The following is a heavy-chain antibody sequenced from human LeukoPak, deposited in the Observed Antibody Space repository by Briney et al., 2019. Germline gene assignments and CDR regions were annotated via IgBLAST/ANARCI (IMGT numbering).Heavy chain of an antibody. D-gene: IGHD5-24*01. Sequence: GRSLRLSCAASGFTFSSYAMHWVRQAPGKGLEWVAVISYDGSNKYYADSVKGRFTISRDNSKNTLHLQVNSLRAEDTAVYYCARADGYFGGFDYWGQGTLVTVSS. CDR1: GFTFSSYA. J-gene: IGHJ4*02. CDR3: ARADGYFGGFDY. CDR2: ISYDGSNK. V-gene: IGHV3-30*04.